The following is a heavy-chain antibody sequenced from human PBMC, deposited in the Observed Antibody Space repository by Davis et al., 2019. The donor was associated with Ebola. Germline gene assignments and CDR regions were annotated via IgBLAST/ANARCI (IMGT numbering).Heavy chain of an antibody. CDR3: AREDSSGWYVTDY. D-gene: IGHD6-19*01. V-gene: IGHV4-59*01. J-gene: IGHJ4*02. Sequence: MPSETLSLTCTVSGGSISSYYWSWIRQPPGKGLGWIGYIYYSGSTSYNPSFKSRVTISLDTSKNRFSLKLSSVTAADTAVYFCAREDSSGWYVTDYWGQGTLVTVSS. CDR1: GGSISSYY. CDR2: IYYSGST.